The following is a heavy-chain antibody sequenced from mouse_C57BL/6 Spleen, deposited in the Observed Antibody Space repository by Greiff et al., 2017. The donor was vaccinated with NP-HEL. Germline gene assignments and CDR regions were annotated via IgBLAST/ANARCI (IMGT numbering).Heavy chain of an antibody. D-gene: IGHD2-4*01. Sequence: VQLQQSGPELVKPGASVKISCKASGYTFTDYYMNWVKQSHGKSLEWIGDINPNNGGTSYNQKFKGKAILTVDKSSSTAYMELRSLTSEDSAVYYCARLGDYGAMDYWGQGTSVTVSS. CDR1: GYTFTDYY. CDR3: ARLGDYGAMDY. J-gene: IGHJ4*01. CDR2: INPNNGGT. V-gene: IGHV1-26*01.